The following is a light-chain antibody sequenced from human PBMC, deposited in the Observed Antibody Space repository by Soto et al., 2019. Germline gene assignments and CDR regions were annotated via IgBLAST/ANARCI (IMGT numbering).Light chain of an antibody. CDR3: QQYNSYSYT. CDR2: DAS. Sequence: DIQMTQSPSTLSASVGDRVTITCRASQSISSWLDWYQQKPGKAPKLLIYDASSLESGVPSRFSGSGSGTEVTLTISSLQPDDFATYYCQQYNSYSYTFGQGTKLEIK. V-gene: IGKV1-5*01. J-gene: IGKJ2*01. CDR1: QSISSW.